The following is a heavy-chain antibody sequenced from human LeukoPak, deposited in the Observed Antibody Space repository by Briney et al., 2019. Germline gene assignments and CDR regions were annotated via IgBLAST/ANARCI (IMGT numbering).Heavy chain of an antibody. D-gene: IGHD6-19*01. CDR1: GGSISSGGYY. Sequence: SETLSLTCTVSGGSISSGGYYWSWIRQPPGKGLEWIGEINHSGSTNYNPSLKSRVTISVDTSKNQFSLKLSSVTAADTAVYYCARGSVARSFQHWGQGTLVTVSS. J-gene: IGHJ1*01. CDR2: INHSGST. V-gene: IGHV4-39*07. CDR3: ARGSVARSFQH.